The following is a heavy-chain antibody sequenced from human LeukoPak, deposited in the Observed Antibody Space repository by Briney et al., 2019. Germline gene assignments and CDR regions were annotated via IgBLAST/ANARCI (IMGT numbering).Heavy chain of an antibody. CDR3: AKVSGLGFLEWLPLIDI. V-gene: IGHV3-13*01. D-gene: IGHD3-3*01. Sequence: QPGGSLRLSCAASGFTFSSYDMHWVRQATGKGLEWVSAIGTAGDTYYPDSVKGRFTISRDNSKNTLYLQMNSLRAEDTAVYYCAKVSGLGFLEWLPLIDIWGQGTMVTVSS. CDR2: IGTAGDT. J-gene: IGHJ3*02. CDR1: GFTFSSYD.